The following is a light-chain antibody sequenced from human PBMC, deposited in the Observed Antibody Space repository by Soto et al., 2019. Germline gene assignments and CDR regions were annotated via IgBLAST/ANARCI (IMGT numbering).Light chain of an antibody. Sequence: ELVLTQSPATLSLSPGERATLSSRASTSVSSYLAWYQQKPGKAPRLLIYAASKRATGIPSRFSGSGSGTHFTLTISSLEPEDFAVYYCQQRSNWPPRLTFGGGTKVDIK. CDR3: QQRSNWPPRLT. CDR2: AAS. V-gene: IGKV3-11*01. CDR1: TSVSSY. J-gene: IGKJ4*01.